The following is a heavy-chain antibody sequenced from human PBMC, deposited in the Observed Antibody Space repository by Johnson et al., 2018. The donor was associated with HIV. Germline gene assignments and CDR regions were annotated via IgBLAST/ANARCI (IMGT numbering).Heavy chain of an antibody. D-gene: IGHD3-22*01. Sequence: QVQLVESGGGVVQPGRSLRLSCAASGFTFSRYGMNWVRQAPGKGLDWVTFIRYDGSGKYYADSVNGRFTISRDNSKNTLYLQMNSLRAEDTAVYYCAKDVGNYWPNAFDIWGQGTTVTVSS. J-gene: IGHJ3*02. V-gene: IGHV3-30*02. CDR2: IRYDGSGK. CDR1: GFTFSRYG. CDR3: AKDVGNYWPNAFDI.